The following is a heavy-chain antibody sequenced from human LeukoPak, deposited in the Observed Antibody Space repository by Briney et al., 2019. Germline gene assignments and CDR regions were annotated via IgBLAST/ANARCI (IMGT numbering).Heavy chain of an antibody. J-gene: IGHJ3*02. CDR1: GDSVSSNIAA. CDR2: TYYRSRWFY. D-gene: IGHD6-13*01. Sequence: LSQTLSLTCVISGDSVSSNIAAWTWIRQSPSRGLEWLGRTYYRSRWFYEYAVSVKGRITINLDTSKNQLSLEMNSVIPEDTAVYYCAIDLVVAGGGNAFDIWGQGTMVTVSS. CDR3: AIDLVVAGGGNAFDI. V-gene: IGHV6-1*01.